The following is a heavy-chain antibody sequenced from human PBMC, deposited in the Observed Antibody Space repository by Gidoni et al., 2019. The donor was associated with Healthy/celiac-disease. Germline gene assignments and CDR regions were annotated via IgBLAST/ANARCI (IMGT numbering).Heavy chain of an antibody. CDR2: IDSGGST. D-gene: IGHD1-26*01. J-gene: IGHJ6*02. CDR3: AREVGRDDGMDV. Sequence: EVQLVETGGGLIQPGGSLRLSCAASGFTVSSNYMSWVRQAPGKGLEWVSVIDSGGSTYYADSVKGRFTISRDNSKNTLYLQMNSLRAEDTAVYYCAREVGRDDGMDVWGQGTTVTVSS. CDR1: GFTVSSNY. V-gene: IGHV3-53*02.